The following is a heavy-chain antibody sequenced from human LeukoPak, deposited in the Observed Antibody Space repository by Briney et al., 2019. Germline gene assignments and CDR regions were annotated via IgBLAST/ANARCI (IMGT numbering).Heavy chain of an antibody. CDR2: VYNSGST. J-gene: IGHJ2*01. CDR1: GASISRTTHS. D-gene: IGHD3-3*01. CDR3: ARHQGVVDL. Sequence: PSETLSLTCSVSGASISRTTHSWGWVRLPPGKGLEWIGNVYNSGSTSYNPSFKSRVIISVDTSNNQFSLKLKSVIATDTAVYYCARHQGVVDLWGRGSLVTVSS. V-gene: IGHV4-39*01.